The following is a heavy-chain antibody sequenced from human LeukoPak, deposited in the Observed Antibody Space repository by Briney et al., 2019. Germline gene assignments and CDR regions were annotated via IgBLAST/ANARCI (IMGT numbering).Heavy chain of an antibody. V-gene: IGHV1-69*06. CDR3: AFTARPGYYFDY. J-gene: IGHJ4*02. CDR1: GGTFSSYA. Sequence: VASVKVSCKASGGTFSSYAISWVRQAPGQGLEWMGGIIPIFGTANYAQKFQGRVTITADKSTSTAYMELSSLRSEDTAVYYCAFTARPGYYFDYWGQGTLVTVSS. D-gene: IGHD6-6*01. CDR2: IIPIFGTA.